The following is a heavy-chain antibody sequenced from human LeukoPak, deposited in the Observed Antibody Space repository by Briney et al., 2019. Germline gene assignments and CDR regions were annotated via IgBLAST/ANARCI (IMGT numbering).Heavy chain of an antibody. CDR1: GGSFSGYY. D-gene: IGHD6-6*01. CDR3: ARGRGAARPPLGY. J-gene: IGHJ4*02. Sequence: PSETLSLTCAVYGGSFSGYYWSWIRQPPGKGLEWIGEINHSGSTNYNPSLKSRVTISVDTSKSQFSLKLSSVTAADTAVYYCARGRGAARPPLGYWGQGTLVTVSS. V-gene: IGHV4-34*01. CDR2: INHSGST.